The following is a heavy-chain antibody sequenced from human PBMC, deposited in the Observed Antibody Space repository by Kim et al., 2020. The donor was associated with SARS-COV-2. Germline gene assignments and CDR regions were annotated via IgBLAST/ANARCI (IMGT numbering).Heavy chain of an antibody. CDR3: ARVVAGSWFDP. Sequence: RTTPGKGLEWIGYIYCSGRTYYNPSLKSRVTISVDRSKNQFSLKLSSVTAADTAVYYCARVVAGSWFDPWGQGTLVTVSS. V-gene: IGHV4-30-2*01. J-gene: IGHJ5*02. D-gene: IGHD5-12*01. CDR2: IYCSGRT.